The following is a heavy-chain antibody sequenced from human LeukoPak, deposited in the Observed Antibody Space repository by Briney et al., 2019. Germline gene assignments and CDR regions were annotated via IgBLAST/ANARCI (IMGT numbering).Heavy chain of an antibody. CDR3: AKDGYSSDWGYYFDY. Sequence: FQGRVTITADKSTTTAYMELRSLRSEDTAVYYCAKDGYSSDWGYYFDYWGQGTLVTVS. D-gene: IGHD6-19*01. J-gene: IGHJ4*02. V-gene: IGHV1-69*04.